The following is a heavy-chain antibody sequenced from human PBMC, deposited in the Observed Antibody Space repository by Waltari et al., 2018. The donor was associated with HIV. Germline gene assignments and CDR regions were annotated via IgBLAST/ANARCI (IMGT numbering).Heavy chain of an antibody. V-gene: IGHV1-8*02. CDR1: GYILTDYD. Sequence: QVQLVQTGAEVKKPGASVKVSCKASGYILTDYDINWVRQSPGQGLEWIGWMNPNSGNTAYAQKFQGRVTMTRDTSLNTAYMELSGLRSDDTAVFYCTRGRPGPFYGISYFDCWGQGTLVAVSS. CDR2: MNPNSGNT. D-gene: IGHD3-3*02. J-gene: IGHJ4*02. CDR3: TRGRPGPFYGISYFDC.